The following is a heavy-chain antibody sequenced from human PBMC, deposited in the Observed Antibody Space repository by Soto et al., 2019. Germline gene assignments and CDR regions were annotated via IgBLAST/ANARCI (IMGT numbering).Heavy chain of an antibody. CDR2: VHHSGST. CDR3: AREGDHPFSLGY. V-gene: IGHV4-4*02. Sequence: QVQLQESGPGLVKPSGILSLTCAVSGGSITDKWWSWIRQTPGKGLEWIGEVHHSGSTNYSPSLKSRVTMSVDTSKNDFSLKLFSLTAADRAIYYCAREGDHPFSLGYWGQGTLVTVSS. J-gene: IGHJ4*02. D-gene: IGHD3-16*01. CDR1: GGSITDKW.